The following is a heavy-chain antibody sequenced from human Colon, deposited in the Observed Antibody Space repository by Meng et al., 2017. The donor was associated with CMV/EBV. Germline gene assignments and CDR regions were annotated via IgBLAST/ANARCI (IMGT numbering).Heavy chain of an antibody. CDR1: GDSVSSNSAA. D-gene: IGHD3-10*02. Sequence: QVQLQQSGPGLVMPSQTLPLTCAIPGDSVSSNSAAWNWIRQSPSRGLEWLGRTYYRSKYYNDYALSVKSRITINPDTSKNQFSLQLNSVTPEDTAIYYCARDWGDVRGGFDFWGQGPLVTVAS. CDR3: ARDWGDVRGGFDF. V-gene: IGHV6-1*01. J-gene: IGHJ4*02. CDR2: TYYRSKYYN.